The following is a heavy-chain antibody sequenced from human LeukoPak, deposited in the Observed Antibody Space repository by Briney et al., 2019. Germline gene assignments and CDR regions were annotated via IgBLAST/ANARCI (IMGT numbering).Heavy chain of an antibody. Sequence: RTSETLSLTCAVPGYSISSGYYGGCIRQPPGKGLEWIGSIYHRGSTTYNPSLKSPVTISVDTSKNQFSLKLSSVTAADTAVYYCARGVDIVVVPAAMCAFDIWGQGTMVTVSS. V-gene: IGHV4-38-2*01. CDR3: ARGVDIVVVPAAMCAFDI. D-gene: IGHD2-2*01. CDR1: GYSISSGYY. J-gene: IGHJ3*02. CDR2: IYHRGST.